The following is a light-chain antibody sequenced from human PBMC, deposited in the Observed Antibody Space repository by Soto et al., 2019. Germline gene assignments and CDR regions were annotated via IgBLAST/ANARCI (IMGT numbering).Light chain of an antibody. CDR1: QSVGSY. CDR3: QQYNNWPPFT. CDR2: ETS. Sequence: EIVLTQAPGTLSLSPGERATLSCRASQSVGSYLAWYQQKPGQAPRLLIYETSIRAPGIPARFSGSGSGTEFTLTISSLQSEDFAVYHCQQYNNWPPFTFGPGTKVDIK. V-gene: IGKV3-15*01. J-gene: IGKJ3*01.